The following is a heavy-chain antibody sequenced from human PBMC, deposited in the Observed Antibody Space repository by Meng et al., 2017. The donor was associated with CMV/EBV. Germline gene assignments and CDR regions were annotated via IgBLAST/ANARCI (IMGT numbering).Heavy chain of an antibody. CDR2: IYKSGST. CDR3: ARDNLGGSDDY. J-gene: IGHJ4*02. D-gene: IGHD3-16*01. CDR1: GGSVSSNNYY. Sequence: CTVAGGSVSSNNYYWTWIRQPPGKGLEWIGYIYKSGSTNYNPSLKSRVTISADTSKNQFSLKLSSVTAADTAVYYCARDNLGGSDDYWGQGTLVTVSS. V-gene: IGHV4-61*01.